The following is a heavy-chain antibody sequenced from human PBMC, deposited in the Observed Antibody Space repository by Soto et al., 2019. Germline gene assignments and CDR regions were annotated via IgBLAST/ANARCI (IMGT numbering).Heavy chain of an antibody. CDR3: AKTKYDDSSCSAFDI. Sequence: SETLSLTCTVSGGSISSNRYYRGWFRQPPGKGLEWIGSIYYGGPTYYNPSLKSRVTIAMDTSKNQFSLKSTSVTAADTAVYYCAKTKYDDSSCSAFDIWGQGTMVTVSS. CDR1: GGSISSNRYY. D-gene: IGHD6-13*01. V-gene: IGHV4-39*01. J-gene: IGHJ3*02. CDR2: IYYGGPT.